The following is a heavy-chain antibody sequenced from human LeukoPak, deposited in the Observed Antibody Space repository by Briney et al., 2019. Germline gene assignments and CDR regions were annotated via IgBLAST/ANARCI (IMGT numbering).Heavy chain of an antibody. CDR1: GFTFSGSA. CDR2: IRSKANSYAT. CDR3: TGLRGMATNDFDY. J-gene: IGHJ4*02. D-gene: IGHD5-24*01. V-gene: IGHV3-73*01. Sequence: PGGSLRLSCAASGFTFSGSAMHWVRQASGKGLEWVGRIRSKANSYATAYAASVKGRFTISRDDSKNTAYLQMNSLKTEDTAVYYCTGLRGMATNDFDYWGQGTLVTVSS.